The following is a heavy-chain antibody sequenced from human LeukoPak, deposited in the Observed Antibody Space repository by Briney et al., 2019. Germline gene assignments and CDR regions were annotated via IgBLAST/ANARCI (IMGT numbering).Heavy chain of an antibody. J-gene: IGHJ6*03. CDR3: ARELRIFGVVISADYYYMDV. CDR1: GGSISSYY. V-gene: IGHV4-4*07. D-gene: IGHD3-3*01. Sequence: SETLSLTCTVSGGSISSYYWSWIRQPAGKGLKWIGRIYTSGSTNYNPSLKSRVTMSVDTSKNQFSLKLSSVTAADTAVHYCARELRIFGVVISADYYYMDVWGKGTTVTVSS. CDR2: IYTSGST.